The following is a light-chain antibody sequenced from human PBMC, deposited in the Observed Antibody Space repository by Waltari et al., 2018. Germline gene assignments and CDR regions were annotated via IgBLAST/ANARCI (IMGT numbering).Light chain of an antibody. CDR2: GAS. CDR3: QQYGNSPVT. CDR1: QPVTNRY. Sequence: EIVLTQSPGTLSLSPGEIATLSCRASQPVTNRYLAWYRHKRGQAPRLLIYGASNRATGIPDRFSGSGSGTDFTLTISRLEPEDFAVYYCQQYGNSPVTFGQGTKVEIK. J-gene: IGKJ1*01. V-gene: IGKV3-20*01.